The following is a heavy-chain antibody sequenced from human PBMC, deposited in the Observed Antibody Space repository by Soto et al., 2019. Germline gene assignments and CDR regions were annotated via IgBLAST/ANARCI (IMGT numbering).Heavy chain of an antibody. D-gene: IGHD3-3*01. V-gene: IGHV6-1*01. CDR2: TYYRSKWYN. CDR3: ARAITIFGVVIDPYFDY. Sequence: KQSPTLSLTCAISGDSVSSNSAAWNWIRQSPSRGLEWLGRTYYRSKWYNDYAVSVKSRITINPDTSKNQFSLQLNSVTPEDTAVYYCARAITIFGVVIDPYFDYWGQGTLVTVSS. J-gene: IGHJ4*02. CDR1: GDSVSSNSAA.